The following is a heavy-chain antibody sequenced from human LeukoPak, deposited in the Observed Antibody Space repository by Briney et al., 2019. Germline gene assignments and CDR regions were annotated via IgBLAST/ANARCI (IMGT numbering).Heavy chain of an antibody. J-gene: IGHJ4*02. V-gene: IGHV5-51*01. D-gene: IGHD2/OR15-2a*01. CDR3: ARQGVPGLLYFDS. CDR2: IYPGDSDT. CDR1: GYSFTSYW. Sequence: GEPLKISCKGSGYSFTSYWIGWVRQMPGKGLEWMAIIYPGDSDTRYSPSFQGQVTISADKSISTAYLQWSSLKALDTAIYYCARQGVPGLLYFDSWGQGTLVTVSS.